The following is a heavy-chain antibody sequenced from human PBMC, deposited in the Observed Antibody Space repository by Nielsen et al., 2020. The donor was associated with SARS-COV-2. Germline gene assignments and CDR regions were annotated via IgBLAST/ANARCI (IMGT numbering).Heavy chain of an antibody. V-gene: IGHV1-8*02. CDR1: GYTFTSYG. CDR3: ARAHQVPAATWGWFDP. J-gene: IGHJ5*02. CDR2: MNPNSGNT. Sequence: ASVKVSCKASGYTFTSYGINWVRQATGQGLEWMGWMNPNSGNTGYAQKFQGRVTMTRNTSISTAYMELSSLRSEDTAVYYCARAHQVPAATWGWFDPWGQGTLVTVSS. D-gene: IGHD2-2*01.